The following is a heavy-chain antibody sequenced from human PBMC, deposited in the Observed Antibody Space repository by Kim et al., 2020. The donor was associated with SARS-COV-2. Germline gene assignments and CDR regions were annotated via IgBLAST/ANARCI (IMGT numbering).Heavy chain of an antibody. V-gene: IGHV4-34*01. CDR2: ITDSGSP. Sequence: SETLSLTCAVYGGSFSGHSWSWVRQPPGQGLEWIGEITDSGSPKYNPSLKSRLTISLDVSKNQFSLKLTSVTAADTGLYYCARGRVGVVPAPVLGPGSFYEYFILDVWGHGTTVTVSS. J-gene: IGHJ6*02. D-gene: IGHD2-2*01. CDR3: ARGRVGVVPAPVLGPGSFYEYFILDV. CDR1: GGSFSGHS.